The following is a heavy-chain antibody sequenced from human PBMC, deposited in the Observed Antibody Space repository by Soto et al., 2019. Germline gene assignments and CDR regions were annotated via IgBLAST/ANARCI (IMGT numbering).Heavy chain of an antibody. V-gene: IGHV3-21*01. D-gene: IGHD6-13*01. CDR3: ARARTNWYNDY. Sequence: VGSLRLSCAASGFTFSSYSMNWVRLAPGKGLEWVSSIRTGGSSVYYPDSVKGRFTISRDDAKSSLYLQMDSLTAEDTAVYYCARARTNWYNDYWGQGALVTVSS. CDR1: GFTFSSYS. CDR2: IRTGGSSV. J-gene: IGHJ4*02.